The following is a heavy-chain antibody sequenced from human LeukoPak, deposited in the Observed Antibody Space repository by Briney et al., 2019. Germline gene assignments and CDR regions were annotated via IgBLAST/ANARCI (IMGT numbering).Heavy chain of an antibody. V-gene: IGHV3-48*01. D-gene: IGHD2-15*01. J-gene: IGHJ3*02. CDR1: GFTFSSYS. CDR3: ARGRIQDAFDI. Sequence: GGSLRLSCAASGFTFSSYSMNWVRQAPGKGLEWVSYISSSSSTIYYADSVKGRFTSSRDNAKNSLYLQMNSLRAEDTAVYYCARGRIQDAFDIWGQGTMVTVSS. CDR2: ISSSSSTI.